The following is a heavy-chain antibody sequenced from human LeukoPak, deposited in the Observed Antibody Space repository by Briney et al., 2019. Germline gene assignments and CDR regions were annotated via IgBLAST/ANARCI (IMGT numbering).Heavy chain of an antibody. Sequence: SETLSLTCTVSGGSISSYYWSWIRQPPGKGLEWIGYIYYSGSTNYNPSLKSRVTISVDTSKNQFSLKLSSVTAADTAAYYCARDATYQDAFDIWGQGTMVTVSS. CDR1: GGSISSYY. CDR2: IYYSGST. V-gene: IGHV4-59*01. J-gene: IGHJ3*02. D-gene: IGHD4/OR15-4a*01. CDR3: ARDATYQDAFDI.